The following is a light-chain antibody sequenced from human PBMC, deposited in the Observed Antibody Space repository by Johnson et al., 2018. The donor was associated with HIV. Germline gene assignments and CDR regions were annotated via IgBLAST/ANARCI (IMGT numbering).Light chain of an antibody. J-gene: IGLJ1*01. CDR2: YNN. V-gene: IGLV1-51*01. CDR3: GTWDSRLTFYL. CDR1: SSHIGNNY. Sequence: SVLTQPPSVSAAPGKKVTISCSGSSSHIGNNYVSWYQQLPGTAPKLLIYYNNNRPSGIPDRFSGSKSGTSVTLGISGPPTGDEADYYCGTWDSRLTFYLFGPGTKVTVL.